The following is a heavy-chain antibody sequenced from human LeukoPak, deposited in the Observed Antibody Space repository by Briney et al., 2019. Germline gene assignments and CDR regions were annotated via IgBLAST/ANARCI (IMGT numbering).Heavy chain of an antibody. CDR1: GFTFISYG. J-gene: IGHJ4*02. V-gene: IGHV3-30*18. Sequence: GSLRLSCAASGFTFISYGMHWVRQAPGKGLEWVAVISYDGTNKYYADSVKGRFTISRDNSKNTLYLQMNSLRAEDTALYYCAKDLGTVTTSADYWGQGTLVTVSS. CDR3: AKDLGTVTTSADY. CDR2: ISYDGTNK. D-gene: IGHD4-17*01.